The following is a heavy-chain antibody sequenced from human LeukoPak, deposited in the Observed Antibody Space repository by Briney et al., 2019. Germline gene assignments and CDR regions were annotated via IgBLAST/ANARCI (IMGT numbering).Heavy chain of an antibody. V-gene: IGHV4-61*02. J-gene: IGHJ4*02. CDR2: IYTSGST. CDR3: ARGGVLKSVDY. D-gene: IGHD3-16*01. Sequence: SETLSLTCAVSDDSISSGGYYWSWIRQPAGKGLEWIGRIYTSGSTKYNPSLESRLTISVDTSKNQFSLRLSSVTAADTAVYYCARGGVLKSVDYWGQGTLVAVSS. CDR1: DDSISSGGYY.